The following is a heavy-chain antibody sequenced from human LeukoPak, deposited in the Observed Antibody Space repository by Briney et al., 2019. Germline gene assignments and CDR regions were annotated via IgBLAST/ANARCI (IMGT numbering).Heavy chain of an antibody. D-gene: IGHD6-6*01. V-gene: IGHV3-30-3*01. CDR1: GFTFSSYA. CDR2: ISYDGSNK. CDR3: ARVASIAARPGAFDI. Sequence: AGGSLRLSCAASGFTFSSYAMHWVRQAPGKGLEWVAVISYDGSNKYYADSVKGRFTISRDNSKNTLYLQMNSLRAEDTAVYYCARVASIAARPGAFDIWGQGTMVTVSS. J-gene: IGHJ3*02.